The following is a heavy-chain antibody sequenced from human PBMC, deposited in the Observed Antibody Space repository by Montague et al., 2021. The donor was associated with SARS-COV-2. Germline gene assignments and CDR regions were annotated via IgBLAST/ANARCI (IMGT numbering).Heavy chain of an antibody. CDR2: VHYTGHT. Sequence: SETLSLTCSVSGGSTKTMRYYWAWIRQTRGKVQEWVASVHYTGHTYYTPSQAARTATSLNASTKHFSLTLSFVAADNTAIYYCATDRGGHYYFDNWGQGTPVIVSS. CDR1: GGSTKTMRYY. V-gene: IGHV4-39*07. D-gene: IGHD3-10*01. J-gene: IGHJ4*02. CDR3: ATDRGGHYYFDN.